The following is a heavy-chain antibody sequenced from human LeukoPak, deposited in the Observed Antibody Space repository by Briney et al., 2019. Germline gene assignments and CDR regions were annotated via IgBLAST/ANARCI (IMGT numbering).Heavy chain of an antibody. CDR3: AKRFSSSWPTNWFDP. CDR1: GGSISSGDYY. CDR2: IYYSGST. D-gene: IGHD6-13*01. V-gene: IGHV4-30-4*01. J-gene: IGHJ5*02. Sequence: SETLSLTCTVSGGSISSGDYYWSWIRQPPGKGLEWIGYIYYSGSTYYNPSLKSRVTISVDTSKNQFSLKLSSVTAADTAVYYCAKRFSSSWPTNWFDPWGQGTLVTVSS.